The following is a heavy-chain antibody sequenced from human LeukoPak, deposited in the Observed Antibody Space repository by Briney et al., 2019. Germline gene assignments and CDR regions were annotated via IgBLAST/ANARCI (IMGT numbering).Heavy chain of an antibody. CDR1: GGSISSGDYY. J-gene: IGHJ4*02. CDR2: IYYSGST. CDR3: PTDLRYLRSVDY. D-gene: IGHD1-1*01. V-gene: IGHV4-30-4*01. Sequence: PSETLSLTCTVSGGSISSGDYYWSWIRQPPGKGLKWIGYIYYSGSTYYNPSLKSRVTISVDTSKNQFSLKLSSVTAADTAVYSCPTDLRYLRSVDYGAQETWAPVP.